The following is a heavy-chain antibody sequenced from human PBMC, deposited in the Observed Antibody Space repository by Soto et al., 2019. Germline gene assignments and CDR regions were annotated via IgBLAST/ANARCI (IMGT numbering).Heavy chain of an antibody. J-gene: IGHJ4*02. V-gene: IGHV3-23*01. CDR3: AKDIDCGGSCYLYEH. Sequence: GGSLRLSCAASGFTFSSYAMSWVRQAPGKGLEWVSGISGSGGSTYHADSVKGRFTISRDNSKNTVDLQMNSLRAEDTAVYYCAKDIDCGGSCYLYEHWGQGALVTVSS. CDR1: GFTFSSYA. CDR2: ISGSGGST. D-gene: IGHD2-15*01.